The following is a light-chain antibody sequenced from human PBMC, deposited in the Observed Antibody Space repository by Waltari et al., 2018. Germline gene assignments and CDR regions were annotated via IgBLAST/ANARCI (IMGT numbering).Light chain of an antibody. CDR1: SSDVGGYNY. V-gene: IGLV2-14*03. CDR2: DVS. J-gene: IGLJ2*01. Sequence: QSALTQPASVSGSPGQSITISCPGTSSDVGGYNYVSWYQQQPGKAPKLMIYDVSNRPSGVSNRFSGSKSGNTASLTISGLQDEDEADYYCSSYTNTIVVFGGGTKLTVL. CDR3: SSYTNTIVV.